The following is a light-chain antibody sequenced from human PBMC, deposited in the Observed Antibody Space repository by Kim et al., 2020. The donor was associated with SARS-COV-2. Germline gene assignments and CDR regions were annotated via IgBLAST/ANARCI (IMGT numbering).Light chain of an antibody. V-gene: IGLV3-1*01. Sequence: SVSPGQTASITGAGDKLGDKYACWYQQKPGQSPVLVIYQDSKRPSGLPERFSGSNSGNTATLTISGTQAMDEADYYCQAWDGSTAVFGGGTQLTVL. J-gene: IGLJ3*02. CDR3: QAWDGSTAV. CDR1: KLGDKY. CDR2: QDS.